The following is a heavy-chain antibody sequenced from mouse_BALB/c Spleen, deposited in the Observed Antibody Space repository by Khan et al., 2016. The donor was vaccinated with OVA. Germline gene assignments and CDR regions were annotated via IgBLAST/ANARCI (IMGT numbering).Heavy chain of an antibody. CDR3: AKSYWYDVYFDY. V-gene: IGHV1S136*01. CDR1: GYTFTSYV. D-gene: IGHD2-14*01. CDR2: IYPYNDDT. J-gene: IGHJ2*01. Sequence: VQLQQPGPELVKPGASVKMSCKASGYTFTSYVMHWVRQKPGQGLEWIGYIYPYNDDTKYNEKIKGKATLTSDKSSSTAYMELTSLTSEDSEVDYGAKSYWYDVYFDYWGQGTTLTVSS.